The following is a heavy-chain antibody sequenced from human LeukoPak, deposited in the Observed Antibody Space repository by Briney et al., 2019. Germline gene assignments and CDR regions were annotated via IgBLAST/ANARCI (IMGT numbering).Heavy chain of an antibody. Sequence: TGGSLRLSCAASGFTFSSYAIIWVRQAPGKGLEWISYISSSGVTIYYADSVKGRFTISRDNAKNSLNLQLNSLRPEDTAVYYCAREAYSGYDFYFDYWGQGTLVTVSS. V-gene: IGHV3-48*03. D-gene: IGHD5-12*01. CDR1: GFTFSSYA. J-gene: IGHJ4*02. CDR3: AREAYSGYDFYFDY. CDR2: ISSSGVTI.